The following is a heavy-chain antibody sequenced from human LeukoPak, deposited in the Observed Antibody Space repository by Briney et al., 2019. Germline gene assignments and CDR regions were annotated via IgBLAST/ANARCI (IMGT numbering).Heavy chain of an antibody. CDR1: DDSLTNYY. V-gene: IGHV4-59*08. D-gene: IGHD1-26*01. Sequence: SETLSHTCTVSDDSLTNYYWSWIRQPPGKGLEWIGYIYYSGTTYYNPSLKSRVTISVDTSKSQFSLRLNSVTAADTAVYYCARQIIRGQYLIHFDYWSQGTLVTVSS. J-gene: IGHJ4*02. CDR3: ARQIIRGQYLIHFDY. CDR2: IYYSGTT.